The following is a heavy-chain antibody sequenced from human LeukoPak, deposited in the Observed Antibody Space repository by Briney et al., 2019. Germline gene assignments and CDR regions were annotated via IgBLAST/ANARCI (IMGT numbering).Heavy chain of an antibody. CDR1: GGSISSSSYY. Sequence: SETLSLTCTVSGGSISSSSYYWGWIRQPPGKGLEWIGSIYYSGSTYYNPSLKSRVTISVDTSKNQFSLKLSSVTAADTAVCYCASIVVVPAAIIRGTTEFPLSPWGQGTLVTVSS. CDR3: ASIVVVPAAIIRGTTEFPLSP. CDR2: IYYSGST. D-gene: IGHD2-2*02. J-gene: IGHJ5*02. V-gene: IGHV4-39*07.